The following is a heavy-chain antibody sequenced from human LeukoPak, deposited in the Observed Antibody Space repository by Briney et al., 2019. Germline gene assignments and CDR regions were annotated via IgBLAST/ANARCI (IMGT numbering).Heavy chain of an antibody. CDR1: GYTFTAKF. CDR2: IEPKSGVT. D-gene: IGHD3-22*01. CDR3: ALENYYDSGGFSKAFDY. J-gene: IGHJ4*02. V-gene: IGHV1-2*02. Sequence: GASVKVSCQASGYTFTAKFLHWLRQAPGQGLEWMGGIEPKSGVTVHGQKFRGRVTVTRDTSVSTAYMEVSGLRSDDTAFYYCALENYYDSGGFSKAFDYWGQGTLVTVSS.